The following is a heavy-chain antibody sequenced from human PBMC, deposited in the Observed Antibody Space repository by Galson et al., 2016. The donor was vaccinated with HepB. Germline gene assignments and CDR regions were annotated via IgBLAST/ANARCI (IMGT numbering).Heavy chain of an antibody. CDR2: IWYDGNNK. V-gene: IGHV3-33*06. J-gene: IGHJ6*02. CDR3: AKGLAYCSGTSCLSYSDTPGGGMDV. Sequence: SLRLSCAASGFAFSTFGMHWVRRAPGKGLEWLAVIWYDGNNKYYLNSVKGRFTISRDNSKNMLYLQLNSLRVEDTAVYYCAKGLAYCSGTSCLSYSDTPGGGMDVWGQGTTVTVSS. CDR1: GFAFSTFG. D-gene: IGHD2-2*01.